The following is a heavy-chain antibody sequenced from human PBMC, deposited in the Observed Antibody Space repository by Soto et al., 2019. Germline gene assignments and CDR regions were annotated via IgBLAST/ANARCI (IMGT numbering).Heavy chain of an antibody. D-gene: IGHD3-22*01. CDR3: ARSRTSDTSNYYYYFDY. V-gene: IGHV4-4*07. CDR2: IYSSGST. Sequence: LSLTCTVSGGSISSYYWNWVRQPAGEGLEWIGRIYSSGSTNYNPSLKSRVTMSVDTSKNQFSLKLTSVTAADTAVYYCARSRTSDTSNYYYYFDYWGQGALVTVSS. CDR1: GGSISSYY. J-gene: IGHJ4*02.